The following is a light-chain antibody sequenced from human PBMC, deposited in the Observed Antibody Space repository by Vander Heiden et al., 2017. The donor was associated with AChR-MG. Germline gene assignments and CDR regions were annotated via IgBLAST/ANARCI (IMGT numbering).Light chain of an antibody. J-gene: IGKJ5*01. CDR3: QQYNDWPIT. CDR1: QSLSNN. CDR2: GAS. V-gene: IGKV3-15*01. Sequence: EIVMTQSPATLSVSLGERATLSCRASQSLSNNLAWYQQKPGQAPRLLISGASTRATGIPARFSGSGSGTEFTLTISSLQSEDFAVYYCQQYNDWPITFGLGTRLEIK.